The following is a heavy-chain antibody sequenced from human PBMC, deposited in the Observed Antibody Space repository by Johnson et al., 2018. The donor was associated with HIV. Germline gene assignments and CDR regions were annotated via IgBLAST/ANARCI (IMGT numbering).Heavy chain of an antibody. CDR1: GLTVISNY. D-gene: IGHD2-21*01. V-gene: IGHV3-66*01. Sequence: MQLVESGGGLVQPGGSLRLSCAVSGLTVISNYMTWVRQAPGKGLEWVSIIYSRDTTYYADSVKGRFTFSRDSSKNTLHLQMNSLSAEDTAVYYCAKEKPSYCGGDCYSDDAFDIWSLGTMVTVSS. CDR2: IYSRDTT. CDR3: AKEKPSYCGGDCYSDDAFDI. J-gene: IGHJ3*02.